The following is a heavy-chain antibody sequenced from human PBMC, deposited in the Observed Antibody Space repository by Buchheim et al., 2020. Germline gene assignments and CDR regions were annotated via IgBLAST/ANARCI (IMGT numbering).Heavy chain of an antibody. Sequence: QVQLVESGGGVVQPGRSLRLSCAASGFTFSSYGMHWVRQAPGKGLEWVAVISYDGSNKYYADSVKGRFPISRANSKNKRYLQMNSLRAEDTAVYYCAKDSSSGWYSSFDYWGQGTL. J-gene: IGHJ4*02. D-gene: IGHD6-19*01. CDR2: ISYDGSNK. CDR3: AKDSSSGWYSSFDY. V-gene: IGHV3-30*18. CDR1: GFTFSSYG.